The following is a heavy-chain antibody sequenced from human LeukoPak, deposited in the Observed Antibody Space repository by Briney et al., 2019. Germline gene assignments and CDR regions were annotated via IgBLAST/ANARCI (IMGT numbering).Heavy chain of an antibody. J-gene: IGHJ4*02. CDR3: AREGTAMVDFDY. CDR1: GYTFTGYY. CDR2: INPNSGGT. V-gene: IGHV1-2*04. D-gene: IGHD5-18*01. Sequence: ASVKVSCKASGYTFTGYYMHCVRQAPGQGLEWMGWINPNSGGTNYAQKFQGWVTMTRDTSISTAYMELSRLRSDDTAVYYCAREGTAMVDFDYWGQGTLVTVSS.